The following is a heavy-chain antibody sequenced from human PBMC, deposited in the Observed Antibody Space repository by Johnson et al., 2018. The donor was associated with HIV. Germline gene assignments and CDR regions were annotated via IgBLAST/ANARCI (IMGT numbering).Heavy chain of an antibody. CDR2: IKSNTDGGTT. V-gene: IGHV3-15*01. J-gene: IGHJ3*02. Sequence: SLRVSCAASGFTFTNAWMSWVRQAPGKGLEWVGRIKSNTDGGTTDHAAPVKGRFTISRDDSKNTLYLQMNSLKTEDSGMYYCTRAKDEDAFDIWGQGTMVTVSS. CDR3: TRAKDEDAFDI. CDR1: GFTFTNAW.